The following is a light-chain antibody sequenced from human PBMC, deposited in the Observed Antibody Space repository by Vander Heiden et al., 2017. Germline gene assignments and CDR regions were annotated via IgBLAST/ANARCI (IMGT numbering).Light chain of an antibody. CDR1: NIGRKS. Sequence: SYVLTPPPSVSVAPGQTARVTCGGNNIGRKSVHWYQQKPGQAPVLVVYDDSDRPSGIPERFSGSNSGNTATLTISRVEAGDEADYYCQVCDSSSDHVVFGGGTKLTVL. V-gene: IGLV3-21*02. CDR3: QVCDSSSDHVV. J-gene: IGLJ2*01. CDR2: DDS.